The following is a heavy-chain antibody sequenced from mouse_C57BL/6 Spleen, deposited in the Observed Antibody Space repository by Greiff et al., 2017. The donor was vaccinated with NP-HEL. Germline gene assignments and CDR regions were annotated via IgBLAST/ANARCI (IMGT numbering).Heavy chain of an antibody. CDR1: GYTFTDYY. J-gene: IGHJ1*03. V-gene: IGHV1-19*01. D-gene: IGHD1-1*01. Sequence: EVQLQQSGPVLVKPGASVKMSCKASGYTFTDYYMNWVKQSHGKSLEWIGVINPYNGGTSYNQKFKGKATLTVDKSSSTAYMELNSLTSEDSAVYYCARETVVATRYFDVWGTGTTVTVSS. CDR2: INPYNGGT. CDR3: ARETVVATRYFDV.